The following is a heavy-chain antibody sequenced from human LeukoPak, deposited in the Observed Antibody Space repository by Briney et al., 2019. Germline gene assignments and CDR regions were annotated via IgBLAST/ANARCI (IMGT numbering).Heavy chain of an antibody. CDR1: GYTFTSYY. V-gene: IGHV1-46*01. CDR3: ARGGSIVVVPAAIANLDY. Sequence: ASVKVSCKASGYTFTSYYMHWVRQAPGQGLEWMGIINPSGGSTSYAQKFQGRVTMTRDMSTSTVYMELRSLRSDDTAVYYCARGGSIVVVPAAIANLDYWGQGTLVTVSS. CDR2: INPSGGST. D-gene: IGHD2-2*01. J-gene: IGHJ4*02.